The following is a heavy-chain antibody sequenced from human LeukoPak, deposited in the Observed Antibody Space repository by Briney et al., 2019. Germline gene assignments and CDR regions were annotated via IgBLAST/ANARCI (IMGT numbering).Heavy chain of an antibody. J-gene: IGHJ4*02. CDR1: GFTVSNNC. V-gene: IGHV3-53*01. Sequence: GGSLRLSCVASGFTVSNNCMSWVRQAPGKGLEWVSVIYSDGRTYYSDSVKGRFTISRDNSKNTLYLQMNSLRAEDTAVYYCARALEPLGGSYYARGYWGQGTLVTVSS. D-gene: IGHD1-26*01. CDR3: ARALEPLGGSYYARGY. CDR2: IYSDGRT.